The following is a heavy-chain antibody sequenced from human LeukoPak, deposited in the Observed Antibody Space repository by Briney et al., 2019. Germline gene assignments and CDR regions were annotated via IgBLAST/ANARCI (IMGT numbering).Heavy chain of an antibody. J-gene: IGHJ4*02. CDR1: GYTFTSYD. CDR3: AATYSGNWEFDY. CDR2: MNPNSGNT. V-gene: IGHV1-8*03. D-gene: IGHD1-26*01. Sequence: ASVKVSCKASGYTFTSYDINWVRQATGQGLEWMGWMNPNSGNTGYAQKFQGRVTITRNTSISTAYMELSSLRAEDTALYYCAATYSGNWEFDYWGQGTLVTVSS.